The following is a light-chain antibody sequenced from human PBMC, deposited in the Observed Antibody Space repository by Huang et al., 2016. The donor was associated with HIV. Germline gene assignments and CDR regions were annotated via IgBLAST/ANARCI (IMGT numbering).Light chain of an antibody. Sequence: DIQMTQSPSTLSASVGDRVTITCRASQSISSWLALYQQKPEKAPKLLNYEASSLESGVPSRFSGSGSGTEFTLTISSLQPDDFATYYYQQYNSYSWTFGQGTKVEIK. CDR3: QQYNSYSWT. J-gene: IGKJ1*01. CDR1: QSISSW. CDR2: EAS. V-gene: IGKV1-5*03.